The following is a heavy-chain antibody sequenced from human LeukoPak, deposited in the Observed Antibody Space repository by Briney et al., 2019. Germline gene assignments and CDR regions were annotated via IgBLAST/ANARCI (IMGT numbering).Heavy chain of an antibody. V-gene: IGHV4-59*01. CDR3: ARDEENWFDP. J-gene: IGHJ5*02. CDR2: IYYSGSA. CDR1: GGSISSYY. Sequence: SETLTLTGTVSGGSISSYYWSWIRRPPGKGLEWIGYIYYSGSANYNPSLKSRVTISVDTSKNQFSLKLSSVTAADTAVYYCARDEENWFDPWGQGTLVTVSS.